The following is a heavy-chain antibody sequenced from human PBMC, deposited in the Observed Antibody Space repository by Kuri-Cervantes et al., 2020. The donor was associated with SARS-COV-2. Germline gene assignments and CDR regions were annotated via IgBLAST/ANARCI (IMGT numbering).Heavy chain of an antibody. Sequence: ASVKVSCKASGYTFTGYYMHWVRQAPGQGLEWMGWINPNSGGTNYAQKFQGRVTMTRDTSISTAYMELSRLRSADTAVYYCARGGIAARPSPFDYWGQGTLVTVSS. CDR3: ARGGIAARPSPFDY. J-gene: IGHJ4*02. V-gene: IGHV1-2*02. CDR2: INPNSGGT. D-gene: IGHD6-6*01. CDR1: GYTFTGYY.